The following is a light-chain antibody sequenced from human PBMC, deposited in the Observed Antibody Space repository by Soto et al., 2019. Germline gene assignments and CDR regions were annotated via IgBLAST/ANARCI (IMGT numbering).Light chain of an antibody. CDR1: QPISGS. CDR2: QAS. V-gene: IGKV1-5*03. J-gene: IGKJ1*01. CDR3: QQYNSYSPWT. Sequence: DIQMTQSPSTLSASIGDTVSITCRASQPISGSLAWYQQKPGKAPKLLIYQASSLESGVPSRFSGSGSGTDFTLTISSLQPDDFATYYCQQYNSYSPWTFGQGTKVEVK.